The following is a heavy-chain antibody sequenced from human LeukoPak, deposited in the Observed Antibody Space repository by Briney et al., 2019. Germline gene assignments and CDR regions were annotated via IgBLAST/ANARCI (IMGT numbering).Heavy chain of an antibody. CDR3: ATGLAVVSWFDP. Sequence: EASVKVSCKVSGYTLTELSMHWVRQAPGKGLEWMGGFDPEDGETIYAQKFQGRVTVTEDTSTDTAYMELSSLRSEDTAVYYCATGLAVVSWFDPWGQGTLVTVSS. CDR2: FDPEDGET. D-gene: IGHD2-15*01. CDR1: GYTLTELS. J-gene: IGHJ5*02. V-gene: IGHV1-24*01.